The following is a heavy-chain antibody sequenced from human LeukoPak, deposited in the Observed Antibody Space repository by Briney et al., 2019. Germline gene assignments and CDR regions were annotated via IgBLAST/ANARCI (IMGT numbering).Heavy chain of an antibody. D-gene: IGHD2-2*02. V-gene: IGHV3-21*01. Sequence: GGSLRLSCAASGFTFSSYSMNWVRQAPGKGLEWVSSISSSSSYIYYADSVKGRFTISRDNAKNSLYLQMNSLRAEDTAVYYCARVYSSGTSCYKNWFDAWGQGTLVTVSS. CDR3: ARVYSSGTSCYKNWFDA. J-gene: IGHJ5*02. CDR1: GFTFSSYS. CDR2: ISSSSSYI.